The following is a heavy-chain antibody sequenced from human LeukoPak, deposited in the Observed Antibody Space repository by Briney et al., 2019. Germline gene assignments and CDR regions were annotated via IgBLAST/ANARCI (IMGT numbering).Heavy chain of an antibody. V-gene: IGHV4-30-4*08. CDR1: GGSISSGDYY. J-gene: IGHJ4*02. CDR2: IYYSGST. Sequence: PSQTLSLTCTVSGGSISSGDYYCSWIRQPPGKGLEWIGYIYYSGSTYYNPSLKSRVTISVDKSMNQFSLKLSSVTAADTAVYYCARVGVYYYGSGSYYIFDYWGQGTLVTVSS. CDR3: ARVGVYYYGSGSYYIFDY. D-gene: IGHD3-10*01.